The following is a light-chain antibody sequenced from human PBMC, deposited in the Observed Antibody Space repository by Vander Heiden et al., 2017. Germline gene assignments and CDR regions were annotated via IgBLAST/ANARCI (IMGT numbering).Light chain of an antibody. J-gene: IGKJ4*01. V-gene: IGKV3-11*01. CDR3: QQRSNWHPGRLT. Sequence: EIVLTHPPATLSSSPGERATPSCRASQSVSSYLAWYQQKPGQAPRLLIYDASDGSTGIPARFSGSRSGTDFTLSISSLRPEDFAVYYCQQRSNWHPGRLTFGEGTKVEIK. CDR1: QSVSSY. CDR2: DAS.